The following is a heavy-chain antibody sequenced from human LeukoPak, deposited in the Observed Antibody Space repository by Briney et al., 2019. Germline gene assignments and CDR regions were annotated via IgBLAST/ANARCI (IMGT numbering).Heavy chain of an antibody. J-gene: IGHJ4*02. CDR1: GSTFSSYG. V-gene: IGHV3-23*01. Sequence: GGSLRLSCAASGSTFSSYGMSWVRQAPGKGLEWVSAISGSGGSTYYADSVKGRFTISRDNSKNTLYLQMNSLRAEDTAVYYCAKDPHYYGSGSYYIEQNYLDYWGQGTLVTVSS. D-gene: IGHD3-10*01. CDR2: ISGSGGST. CDR3: AKDPHYYGSGSYYIEQNYLDY.